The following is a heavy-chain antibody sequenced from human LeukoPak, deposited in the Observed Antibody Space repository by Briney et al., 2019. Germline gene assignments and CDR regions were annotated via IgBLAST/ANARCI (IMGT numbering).Heavy chain of an antibody. CDR3: AKGERSSRGTRPFDY. V-gene: IGHV3-23*01. CDR2: ISGSGGST. Sequence: GGSLRLSCAASGFTFSSYAMNWVRQAPGKGLEWVSGISGSGGSTYYADSVKGRFTISRDNSKNTLYLQMNSLRAEDTAVYYCAKGERSSRGTRPFDYWGQGTLVTVSS. J-gene: IGHJ4*02. D-gene: IGHD6-13*01. CDR1: GFTFSSYA.